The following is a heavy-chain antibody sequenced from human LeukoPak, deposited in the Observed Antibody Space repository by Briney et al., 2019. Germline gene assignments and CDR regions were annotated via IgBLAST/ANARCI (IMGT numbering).Heavy chain of an antibody. V-gene: IGHV1-2*02. Sequence: ASVKVSCKASGYTFTAYYMYWVRQAPGQGLEWMGWINPNTGGTNSAQKFQGRVTMTRDTSKNQFSLKLSSVTAADTAVYYCARDSGGYDYAYYYYYMDVWGKGTTVTISS. CDR2: INPNTGGT. D-gene: IGHD5-12*01. CDR1: GYTFTAYY. CDR3: ARDSGGYDYAYYYYYMDV. J-gene: IGHJ6*03.